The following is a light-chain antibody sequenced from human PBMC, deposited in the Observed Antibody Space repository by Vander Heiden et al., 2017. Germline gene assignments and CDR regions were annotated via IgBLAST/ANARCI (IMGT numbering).Light chain of an antibody. CDR1: ALPKKY. CDR2: KDI. CDR3: QSTDSSGTYRV. Sequence: SYELIQPPASSVSPGPTAKITCSGDALPKKYSYWYQKKPGQAPVLVIYKDIERPSGIPARFSGSSSGTTVTLTISGVQAEDEADYYCQSTDSSGTYRVFGGGTRVTVL. V-gene: IGLV3-25*03. J-gene: IGLJ3*02.